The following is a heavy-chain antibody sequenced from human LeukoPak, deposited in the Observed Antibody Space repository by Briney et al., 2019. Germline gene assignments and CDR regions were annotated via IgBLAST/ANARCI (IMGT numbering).Heavy chain of an antibody. CDR2: SNDKGDYT. CDR1: GFTFSSNA. CDR3: AKAREASRLRYGMDV. Sequence: PGGSLRLSCAASGFTFSSNAMNWVRQAPGKGLEWVSGSNDKGDYTYYADSVRGRFTTSRDNSKNMLYLQMNSLRVEDTALYYCAKAREASRLRYGMDVWGQGTTVTVSS. J-gene: IGHJ6*02. D-gene: IGHD3-16*01. V-gene: IGHV3-23*01.